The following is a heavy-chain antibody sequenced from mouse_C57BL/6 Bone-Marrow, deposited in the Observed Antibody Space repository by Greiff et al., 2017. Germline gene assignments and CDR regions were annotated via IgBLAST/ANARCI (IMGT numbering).Heavy chain of an antibody. CDR2: IYPGDGDT. CDR1: GYAFSSSW. Sequence: VQLQQSGPELVKPGASVKISCKASGYAFSSSWMNWVKQRPGKGLEWIGRIYPGDGDTNYNRKFKGKATLTADKSSSTAYMQLSSLTSEDAAVYVCAGSGNLLWDYAMDYWGQGTSVTVSS. J-gene: IGHJ4*01. D-gene: IGHD2-10*01. CDR3: AGSGNLLWDYAMDY. V-gene: IGHV1-82*01.